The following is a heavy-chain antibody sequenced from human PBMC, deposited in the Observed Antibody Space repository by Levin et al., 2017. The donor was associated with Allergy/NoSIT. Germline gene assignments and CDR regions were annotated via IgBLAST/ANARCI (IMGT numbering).Heavy chain of an antibody. V-gene: IGHV3-30*18. Sequence: GASVKVSCAASGFTFSSYGMHWVRQAPGKGLEWVAVISYDGSNKYYADSVKGRFTISRDNSKNTLYLQMNSLRAEDTAVYYCAKEGAAAGALIDYWGQGTLVTVSS. J-gene: IGHJ4*02. CDR2: ISYDGSNK. D-gene: IGHD6-13*01. CDR3: AKEGAAAGALIDY. CDR1: GFTFSSYG.